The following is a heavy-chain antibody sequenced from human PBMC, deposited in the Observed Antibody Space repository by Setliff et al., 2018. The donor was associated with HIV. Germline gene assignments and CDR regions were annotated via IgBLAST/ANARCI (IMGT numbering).Heavy chain of an antibody. V-gene: IGHV4-61*01. Sequence: SETLSLTCSVSGGSVGSGSYYWSWIRPSPGKGLEWLGYIYYSGSTTYNHYIRSRVTRSIDTSKNQFTLNLRSVTEVDTYVYYCARDPPGYGDAKDYWGQGKLVTVSS. J-gene: IGHJ4*02. CDR1: GGSVGSGSYY. CDR3: ARDPPGYGDAKDY. CDR2: IYYSGST. D-gene: IGHD4-17*01.